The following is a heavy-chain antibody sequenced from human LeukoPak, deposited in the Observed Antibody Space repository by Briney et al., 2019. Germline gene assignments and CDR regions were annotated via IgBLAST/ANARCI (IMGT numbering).Heavy chain of an antibody. V-gene: IGHV3-23*01. J-gene: IGHJ4*02. CDR2: ISGSGGST. CDR3: ARDSPYYDILTGYYDDD. D-gene: IGHD3-9*01. CDR1: GFTFSSYA. Sequence: GGSLRLSCAASGFTFSSYAMSWVRQAPGKGLEWVSAISGSGGSTYYADSVKGRFTISRDNAKNSLYLQMNSLRAEDTAVYYCARDSPYYDILTGYYDDDWGQGTLVTVSS.